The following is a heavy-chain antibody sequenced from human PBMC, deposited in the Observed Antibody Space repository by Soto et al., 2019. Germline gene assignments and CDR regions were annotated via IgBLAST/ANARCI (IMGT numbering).Heavy chain of an antibody. Sequence: QVQLVESGGGVVQPGRSLRLSCAASGFTFSSYGMHWVRQAPGKGLEWVAVISYDGSNKYYADSVKGRFTISRDNSKNTLYLQMNSLRAEDTAVYYCAKANQWLVHDAFDIWGQGTMVTVSS. J-gene: IGHJ3*02. CDR1: GFTFSSYG. CDR3: AKANQWLVHDAFDI. D-gene: IGHD6-19*01. V-gene: IGHV3-30*18. CDR2: ISYDGSNK.